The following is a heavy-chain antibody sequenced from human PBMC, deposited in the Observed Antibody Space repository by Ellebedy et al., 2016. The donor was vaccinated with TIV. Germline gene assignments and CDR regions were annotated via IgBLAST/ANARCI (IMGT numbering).Heavy chain of an antibody. V-gene: IGHV3-23*01. CDR3: AKGRGGGSDTSAPRYYFDY. CDR2: LLSTGSRT. D-gene: IGHD3-22*01. CDR1: GFTFSSYA. Sequence: GESLKISCAASGFTFSSYAMSSVRQAPGQGLDWVSSLLSTGSRTYYAESVEGRFIISRDNSKKTLYLQMNSLRAEDTAGYYCAKGRGGGSDTSAPRYYFDYWGLGTLVTVSS. J-gene: IGHJ4*02.